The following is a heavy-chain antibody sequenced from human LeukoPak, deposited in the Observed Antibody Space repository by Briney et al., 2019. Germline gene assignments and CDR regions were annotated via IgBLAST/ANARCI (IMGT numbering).Heavy chain of an antibody. D-gene: IGHD1-1*01. CDR3: AGEYNYYIY. V-gene: IGHV3-66*01. J-gene: IGHJ4*02. Sequence: PGGSLRLSCAASGFTVSNSYMNWVRQAPGKGLEWVSVIYSGGSTYYADSVKGRFTISRDNSKNTLHLQMNSLRAEDTAMYYCAGEYNYYIYSGQGTLVTVSS. CDR2: IYSGGST. CDR1: GFTVSNSY.